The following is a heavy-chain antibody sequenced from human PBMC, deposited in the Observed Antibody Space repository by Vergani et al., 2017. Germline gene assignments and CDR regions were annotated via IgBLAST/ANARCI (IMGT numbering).Heavy chain of an antibody. CDR1: GGSISSYY. J-gene: IGHJ5*02. D-gene: IGHD1-26*01. CDR3: ARDYRGWELLRGFDP. CDR2: IYYSGST. Sequence: QVQLQESGPGLVKPSQTLSLTCTVSGGSISSYYWSWIRQPPGKGLEWIGYIYYSGSTNYNPSLKSRVTISVDTSKNQFSLKLSSVTAADTAVYYCARDYRGWELLRGFDPWGQGTLVTVSS. V-gene: IGHV4-59*01.